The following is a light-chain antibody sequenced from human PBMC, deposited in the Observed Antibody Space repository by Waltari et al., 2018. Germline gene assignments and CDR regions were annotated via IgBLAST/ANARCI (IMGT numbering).Light chain of an antibody. V-gene: IGLV1-36*01. CDR3: AAWDDNLNAVV. CDR2: YDD. CDR1: SPNIGNNV. J-gene: IGLJ2*01. Sequence: QSVLTQPPSVSEAPRQRVTIACSGSSPNIGNNVVNWYQQVPGEAPKLLIYYDDMLPSGVSDRFSGSRSGTSASLAISGLQSEDEADYYCAAWDDNLNAVVFGGGTK.